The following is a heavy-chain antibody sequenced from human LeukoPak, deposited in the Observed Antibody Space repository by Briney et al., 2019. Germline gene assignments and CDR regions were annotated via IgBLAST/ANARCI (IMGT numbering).Heavy chain of an antibody. CDR1: DGSISSFC. CDR3: ARGRNVAAAGPIDV. Sequence: PSETLSLTCSVSDGSISSFCWSWIRQPAGKGLEWIGRIHTSGSTDYNPSLKSRVTMSVDTSKNQFSLKLSSVTAADTAVYYCARGRNVAAAGPIDVWGKGTTVAVSS. CDR2: IHTSGST. D-gene: IGHD6-13*01. V-gene: IGHV4-4*07. J-gene: IGHJ6*03.